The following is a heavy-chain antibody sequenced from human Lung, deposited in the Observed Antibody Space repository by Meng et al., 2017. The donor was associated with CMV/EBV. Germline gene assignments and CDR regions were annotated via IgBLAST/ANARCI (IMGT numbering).Heavy chain of an antibody. CDR3: VRDGHSWNFDY. J-gene: IGHJ4*02. D-gene: IGHD6-13*01. V-gene: IGHV3-74*01. CDR1: GGSVSSGSYYW. CDR2: IKGDGSHT. Sequence: ETLSLTCTVSGGSVSSGSYYWMHWVRQTPGKGLLWVSRIKGDGSHTIYGDSVKGRFTISRDNTKNTLYLQMNTLRVEDTAVYYCVRDGHSWNFDYWGQGXLVTVSS.